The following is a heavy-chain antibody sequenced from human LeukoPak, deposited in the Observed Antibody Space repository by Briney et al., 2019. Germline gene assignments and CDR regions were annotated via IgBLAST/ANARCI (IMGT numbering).Heavy chain of an antibody. J-gene: IGHJ6*03. CDR3: ARHVNDCSSTSCYESYYYYYMDV. D-gene: IGHD2-2*01. Sequence: SETLSLTCTVSGVSITSYYWSWIRQPPGKGLEWIGYFYYSGSTYYNPSLKSRVTISVDTSKNQFSLKLSSVTAADTAVYYCARHVNDCSSTSCYESYYYYYMDVWGKGTTVTISS. CDR2: FYYSGST. CDR1: GVSITSYY. V-gene: IGHV4-59*08.